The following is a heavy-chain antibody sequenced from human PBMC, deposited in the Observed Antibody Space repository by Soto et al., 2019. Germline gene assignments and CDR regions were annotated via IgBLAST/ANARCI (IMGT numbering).Heavy chain of an antibody. V-gene: IGHV4-31*03. CDR1: GGSISSGGYY. CDR3: ARDERQLPHLSYFDY. CDR2: IYYSGST. J-gene: IGHJ4*02. Sequence: QVQLQESGPGLVKPSQTLSLTCTVSGGSISSGGYYWSWIRQHPGKGLEWIGYIYYSGSTYYNPSLKSRVTISVDTSKHQFSLKLSSVTAADTAVYYCARDERQLPHLSYFDYWGQGTLVTVSS. D-gene: IGHD2-2*01.